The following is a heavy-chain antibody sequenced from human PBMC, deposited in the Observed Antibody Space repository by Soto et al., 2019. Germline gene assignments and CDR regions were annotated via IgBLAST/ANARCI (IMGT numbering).Heavy chain of an antibody. V-gene: IGHV4-34*01. D-gene: IGHD6-13*01. CDR3: ARAGHSSGWYPDY. CDR1: GGSFSGYY. J-gene: IGHJ4*02. CDR2: INHSGST. Sequence: SETLSLTCAVYGGSFSGYYWSWIRQPPGKGLEWIGEINHSGSTNYNPSLKSRVTISVDTSKNQFSLKLSSVTAADTAVYYCARAGHSSGWYPDYWGQGTLVTVSS.